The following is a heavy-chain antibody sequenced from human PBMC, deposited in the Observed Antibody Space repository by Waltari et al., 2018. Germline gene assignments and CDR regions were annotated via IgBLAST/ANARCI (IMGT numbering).Heavy chain of an antibody. Sequence: QVQLQESGPGLVKPSQSLSLTCTVSGGSISSGSYYWTWIRQPAGKGLEWIGRIYASGSTNYNPSLKSPVTISVDTPRNQFSLKLTSVTAADTAVYYCARDTEYYYDDSGFVFDIWGQGTMVTVSS. D-gene: IGHD3-22*01. CDR2: IYASGST. CDR1: GGSISSGSYY. V-gene: IGHV4-61*02. J-gene: IGHJ3*02. CDR3: ARDTEYYYDDSGFVFDI.